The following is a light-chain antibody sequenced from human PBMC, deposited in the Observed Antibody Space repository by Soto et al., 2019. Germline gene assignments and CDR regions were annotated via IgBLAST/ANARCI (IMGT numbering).Light chain of an antibody. CDR2: LNSDGSH. CDR1: SGHSNYA. CDR3: QTWGSGIVV. V-gene: IGLV4-69*01. Sequence: QAVLTQSPSASASLGASVKLTCTLSSGHSNYAIAWHQQQSEKGPRYLMKLNSDGSHSKGDGIPDRFSGSSSGAERYLTIPRLQSEDEADYSCQTWGSGIVVFGGGTKVTVL. J-gene: IGLJ2*01.